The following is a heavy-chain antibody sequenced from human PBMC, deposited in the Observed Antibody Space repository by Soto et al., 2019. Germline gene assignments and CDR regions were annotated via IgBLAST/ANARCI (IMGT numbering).Heavy chain of an antibody. CDR3: ARDYSNKGFDY. J-gene: IGHJ4*02. CDR1: GFALVDY. V-gene: IGHV3-11*05. Sequence: QVQLVESGGGLVKPGGSLTLSCTASGFALVDYMSWIRQAPGKGLESVSYISGSGAYTTYAGSVRGRFTISRDNAKNSLYLQMNNLRAEDTAVYYCARDYSNKGFDYWGQGTLVTVSS. D-gene: IGHD5-18*01. CDR2: ISGSGAYT.